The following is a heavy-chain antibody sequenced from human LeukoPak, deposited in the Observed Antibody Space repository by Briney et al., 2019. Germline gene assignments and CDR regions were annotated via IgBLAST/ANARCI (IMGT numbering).Heavy chain of an antibody. D-gene: IGHD1-26*01. CDR1: GFTFSTYC. CDR3: AKGWDTKSASRSPFDY. J-gene: IGHJ4*02. Sequence: GRSLRLSCAASGFTFSTYCMHWVRQAPGKGLEWVGVISYDGSNKYYGDSVKGRFTISRDNSKNTMSMQMNSLRSEDTAVYYCAKGWDTKSASRSPFDYWGQGNLVTVYS. V-gene: IGHV3-30*18. CDR2: ISYDGSNK.